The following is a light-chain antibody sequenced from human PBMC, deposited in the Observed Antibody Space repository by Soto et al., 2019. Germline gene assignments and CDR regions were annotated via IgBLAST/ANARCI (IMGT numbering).Light chain of an antibody. J-gene: IGLJ1*01. CDR3: SSYAVTNIFV. Sequence: QSVLAQPPSASGSPGQSVTISCTGTSSDVGGYNYVSWYQQHPGNAPKVIIYEVSKRPSGVPDRFSGSKSGSTASLTVSGLQAEAEADYYCSSYAVTNIFVFGTGTKVTVL. V-gene: IGLV2-8*01. CDR1: SSDVGGYNY. CDR2: EVS.